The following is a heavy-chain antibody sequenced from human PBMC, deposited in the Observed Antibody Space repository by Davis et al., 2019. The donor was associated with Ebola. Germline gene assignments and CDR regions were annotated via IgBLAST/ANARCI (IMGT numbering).Heavy chain of an antibody. CDR2: ISAYNGNT. Sequence: ASVKVSCKASGYTFTSYGISWVRQAPGQGLVWMGWISAYNGNTNYAKILQGRVTMTTDTSTGTAYMELRSLRSDDTAVYFCARTSIVGTTTTASDIWGQGTKVTVSS. J-gene: IGHJ3*02. V-gene: IGHV1-18*04. CDR1: GYTFTSYG. CDR3: ARTSIVGTTTTASDI. D-gene: IGHD1-26*01.